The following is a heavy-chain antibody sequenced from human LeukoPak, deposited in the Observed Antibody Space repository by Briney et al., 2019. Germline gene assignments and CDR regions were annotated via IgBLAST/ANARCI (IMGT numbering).Heavy chain of an antibody. CDR1: GYTFTSYD. CDR2: MNPNSGNT. CDR3: AREGYYGDYLLVY. V-gene: IGHV1-8*03. J-gene: IGHJ4*02. Sequence: APVKVSCKASGYTFTSYDINWVRQATGQGLEWMGWMNPNSGNTGYAQKFQGRVTITRNTSISTAYMELSSLRSEDTAVYYCAREGYYGDYLLVYWGQGTLVTVSS. D-gene: IGHD4-17*01.